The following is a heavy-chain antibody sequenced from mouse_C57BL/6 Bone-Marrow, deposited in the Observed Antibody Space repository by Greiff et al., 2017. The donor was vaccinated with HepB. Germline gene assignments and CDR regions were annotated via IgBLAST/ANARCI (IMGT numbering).Heavy chain of an antibody. CDR3: ARAGGNDY. CDR1: GYTFTDYY. Sequence: VQLQQSGAELVRPGASVKLSCKASGYTFTDYYINWVKQRPGQGLEWIARIYPGSGNTYYNEKFKGKATLTAEKSSSTAYMQLSSLTSEDSAVYFCARAGGNDYWGQGTTLTVSS. J-gene: IGHJ2*01. D-gene: IGHD2-1*01. V-gene: IGHV1-76*01. CDR2: IYPGSGNT.